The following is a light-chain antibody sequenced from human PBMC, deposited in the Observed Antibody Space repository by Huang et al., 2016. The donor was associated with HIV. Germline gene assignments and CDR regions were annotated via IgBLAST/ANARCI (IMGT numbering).Light chain of an antibody. CDR2: DAS. CDR3: QQRSNWPPFT. CDR1: QSVGRY. Sequence: EIELTPSPATFSFSPGDRATLSCRASQSVGRYLAWYQPKPGQSPRLLIYDASKRATGGPARFSGSGSGPQFTLTITGLGPEDFAVYFCQQRSNWPPFTFGQGTRLEIK. V-gene: IGKV3-11*01. J-gene: IGKJ5*01.